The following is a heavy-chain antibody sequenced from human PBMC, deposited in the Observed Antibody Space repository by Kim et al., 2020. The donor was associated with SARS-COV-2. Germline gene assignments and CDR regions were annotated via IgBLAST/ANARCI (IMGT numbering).Heavy chain of an antibody. J-gene: IGHJ4*02. CDR3: AKERYGDFDY. CDR2: ISYDGSNK. CDR1: GFTFSSYG. D-gene: IGHD4-17*01. V-gene: IGHV3-30*18. Sequence: GGSLRLSCAASGFTFSSYGMHWVRQAPGKGLEWVAVISYDGSNKYYADSVKGRFTISRDNSKNTLYLQMNSLRAEDTAVYYCAKERYGDFDYWGQGTLVTVSS.